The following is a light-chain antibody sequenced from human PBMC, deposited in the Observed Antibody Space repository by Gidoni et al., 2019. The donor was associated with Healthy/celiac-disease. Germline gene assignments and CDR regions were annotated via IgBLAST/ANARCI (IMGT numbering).Light chain of an antibody. Sequence: QSVLTQPPSVSGAPGQRVTISCTGSSSNTGAGYDVHWYQQLPGTAPKLLIYGNSNRPSGVPDRFSGSKSGTSASLAITGLQAEDEADYYCQSYDSSLSGLHVVFGGGTKLTVL. J-gene: IGLJ2*01. V-gene: IGLV1-40*01. CDR1: SSNTGAGYD. CDR3: QSYDSSLSGLHVV. CDR2: GNS.